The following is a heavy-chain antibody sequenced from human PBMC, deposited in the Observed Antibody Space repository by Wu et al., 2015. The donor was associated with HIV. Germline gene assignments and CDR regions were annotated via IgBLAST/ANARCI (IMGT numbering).Heavy chain of an antibody. CDR3: ARSMIIVGDPLTP. Sequence: QVQLVQSGAEVRKPGSSVKVSCRASGDTFSRTAISWLRQAPGQGFDWMGGIIPALDITNYEEMFQGRVTITADESTMTVYMELRTLRSDDTAVYFCARSMIIVGDPLTPWGQGMLVTVSS. CDR1: GDTFSRTA. CDR2: IIPALDIT. D-gene: IGHD3-16*01. J-gene: IGHJ4*02. V-gene: IGHV1-69*10.